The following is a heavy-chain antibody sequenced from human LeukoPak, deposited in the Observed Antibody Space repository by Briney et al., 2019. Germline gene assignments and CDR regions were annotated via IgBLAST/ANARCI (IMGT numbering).Heavy chain of an antibody. D-gene: IGHD5-18*01. Sequence: GGSLRLSCAASGITFSSYAMSWVRQPPGKGLEWVSAISGSVGSAYYADSVKGRFTISRDNSKNTLYLQMNSLRAEDTAIYYCAKDLTAMIRYYFDYWGQGTLLTVSS. J-gene: IGHJ4*02. CDR1: GITFSSYA. CDR2: ISGSVGSA. CDR3: AKDLTAMIRYYFDY. V-gene: IGHV3-23*01.